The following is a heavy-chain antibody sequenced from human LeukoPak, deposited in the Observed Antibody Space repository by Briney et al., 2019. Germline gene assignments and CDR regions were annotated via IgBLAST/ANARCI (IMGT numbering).Heavy chain of an antibody. CDR1: GYTFTSYG. D-gene: IGHD3-9*01. CDR3: ARDGLRVRIPDILTGPYYYYGMDV. CDR2: ISAYNGNT. J-gene: IGHJ6*02. Sequence: ASVKVSCKASGYTFTSYGISWVRQAPGQGLEWMGWISAYNGNTNYAQKLQGRVTMTTDTSTSTAYMELRSLRSDDTAVYYCARDGLRVRIPDILTGPYYYYGMDVWGQGTTVTVSS. V-gene: IGHV1-18*01.